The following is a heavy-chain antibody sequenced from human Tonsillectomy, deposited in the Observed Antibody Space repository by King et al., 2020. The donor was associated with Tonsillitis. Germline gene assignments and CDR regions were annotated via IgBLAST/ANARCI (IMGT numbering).Heavy chain of an antibody. CDR1: GFTFSSYA. CDR2: ISYDGSNK. J-gene: IGHJ4*02. V-gene: IGHV3-30-3*01. D-gene: IGHD7-27*01. CDR3: ARDGRELTGDYYFDY. Sequence: VQLVESGGGVVQPGRSLRLSCAASGFTFSSYAMHWVRQAPGEGLEWVAVISYDGSNKYYADSVKGRFTISRDNSKNKLYLQMNSLRAEDTAVYYCARDGRELTGDYYFDYWGQGTLVTVSS.